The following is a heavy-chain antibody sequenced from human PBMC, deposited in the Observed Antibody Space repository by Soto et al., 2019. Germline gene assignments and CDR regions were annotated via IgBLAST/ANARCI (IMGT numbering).Heavy chain of an antibody. CDR3: AKVRGQTWHFDY. CDR1: GFTFSSYA. D-gene: IGHD3-10*01. Sequence: EVQLLESGGGSVQPGGSLRLSCAASGFTFSSYAMHWVRRPPGKGLEWVSSISGSGGTAYYADSVKGRFSISRDSLVNPLYLQMNSLSAEDTAVYYCAKVRGQTWHFDYGGQGTLVTVSP. J-gene: IGHJ4*02. CDR2: ISGSGGTA. V-gene: IGHV3-23*01.